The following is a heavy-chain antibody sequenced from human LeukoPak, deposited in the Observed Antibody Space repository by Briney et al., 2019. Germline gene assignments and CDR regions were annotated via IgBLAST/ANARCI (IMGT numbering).Heavy chain of an antibody. J-gene: IGHJ4*02. CDR3: ARLLVVPNSADYLDC. D-gene: IGHD2-2*01. CDR2: IYPGGNT. CDR1: GFTLSSNY. V-gene: IGHV3-53*01. Sequence: GGSLRLSCAVSGFTLSSNYMSWVRQAPGKGLEWLSVIYPGGNTYYIDSVTGRFTISTDNSKNTLYLKVNNLRVEDTAVYYCARLLVVPNSADYLDCWGQGTLVTVSS.